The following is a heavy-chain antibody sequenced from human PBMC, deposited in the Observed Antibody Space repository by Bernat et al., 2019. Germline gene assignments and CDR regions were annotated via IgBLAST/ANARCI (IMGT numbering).Heavy chain of an antibody. D-gene: IGHD1-7*01. CDR3: ARVSGTTWWYFDL. CDR2: INSDGSST. J-gene: IGHJ2*01. CDR1: GFTFSSYW. V-gene: IGHV3-74*01. Sequence: EVQLVESGGGLVQPGGSLRLSCAASGFTFSSYWMHWVRQAPGKGLVWVSRINSDGSSTSYADSVKGRFTISRDNAKNTLYLQMNSLRAEDTAVYYLARVSGTTWWYFDLWGRGTLVTVSS.